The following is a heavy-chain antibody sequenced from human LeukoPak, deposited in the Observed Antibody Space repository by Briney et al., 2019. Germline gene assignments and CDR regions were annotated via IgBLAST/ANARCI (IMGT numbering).Heavy chain of an antibody. V-gene: IGHV3-48*01. Sequence: EGSLRLSCAASGFTFSSYSMNWVRQAPGKGLEWVSYISSSSSTIYYADSVKGRFTISRDNAKNSLYLQMNSLRAEDTAVYYCARAENYYYYYGMDVWGQGTTVTVSS. CDR2: ISSSSSTI. J-gene: IGHJ6*02. CDR1: GFTFSSYS. CDR3: ARAENYYYYYGMDV.